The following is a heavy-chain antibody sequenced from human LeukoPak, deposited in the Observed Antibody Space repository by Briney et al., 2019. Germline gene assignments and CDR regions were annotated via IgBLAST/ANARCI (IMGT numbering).Heavy chain of an antibody. D-gene: IGHD4-11*01. V-gene: IGHV3-7*01. CDR1: GFTFSSYC. CDR3: ARGVLYSTDAFDI. CDR2: IKQGGSET. Sequence: GGSLRLSCAVSGFTFSSYCVTWVRQAPGKGLEWVANIKQGGSETYYVDSVKGRFAISRDIAKNSLYLQMNSLRAEDTAVYYCARGVLYSTDAFDIWGQGTMVIVSS. J-gene: IGHJ3*02.